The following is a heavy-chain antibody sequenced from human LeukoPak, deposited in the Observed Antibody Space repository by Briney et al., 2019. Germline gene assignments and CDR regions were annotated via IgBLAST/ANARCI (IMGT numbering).Heavy chain of an antibody. CDR2: LSYDGSNK. V-gene: IGHV3-30*04. Sequence: GRSLRLSCAASGFTFSSYAMHWVRQAPGKGLEWVAVLSYDGSNKYYADSVKGRFTIPRDNSKNTLYLQMNSLRAEDTAVYYCARSRITMVRGVISDWGQGTLVTVSS. CDR1: GFTFSSYA. D-gene: IGHD3-10*01. CDR3: ARSRITMVRGVISD. J-gene: IGHJ4*02.